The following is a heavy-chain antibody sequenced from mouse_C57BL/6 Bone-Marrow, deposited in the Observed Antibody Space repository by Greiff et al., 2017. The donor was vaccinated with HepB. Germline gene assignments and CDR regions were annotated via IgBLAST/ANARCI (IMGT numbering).Heavy chain of an antibody. D-gene: IGHD1-1*01. CDR1: GYTFTSYW. V-gene: IGHV1-52*01. J-gene: IGHJ4*01. Sequence: VQLQQPGAELVRPGSSVKLSCKASGYTFTSYWMHWVKQRPIQGLEWIGNIDPSDSETHYNQKFKDKATLTVDKSSSTAYMQLSSLTSEDSAVYYCARWQYYYGSSQGYAMDYWGQGTSVTVSS. CDR2: IDPSDSET. CDR3: ARWQYYYGSSQGYAMDY.